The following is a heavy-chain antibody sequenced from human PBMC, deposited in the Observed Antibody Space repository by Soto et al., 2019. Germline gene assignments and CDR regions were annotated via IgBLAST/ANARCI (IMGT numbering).Heavy chain of an antibody. CDR1: GFTFTSSA. D-gene: IGHD2-15*01. CDR3: AVTPNVVVAATPPTYYYGMDV. Sequence: GASVKVSCKASGFTFTSSAVQWVRQARGQRLEWIGWIVVGSGNTNYAQKFQEGVTITRDMSTSTAYMELSSLRSEDTAVYYCAVTPNVVVAATPPTYYYGMDVWGQGTTVTVSS. J-gene: IGHJ6*02. CDR2: IVVGSGNT. V-gene: IGHV1-58*01.